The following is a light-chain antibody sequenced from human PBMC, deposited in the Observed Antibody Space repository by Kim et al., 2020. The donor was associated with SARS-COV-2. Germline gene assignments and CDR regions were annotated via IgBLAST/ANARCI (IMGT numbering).Light chain of an antibody. CDR3: QSFDGSNRGV. V-gene: IGLV6-57*03. J-gene: IGLJ1*01. CDR1: SGSIANNF. Sequence: KTITISGSRSSGSIANNFVQWYQQRPGSAPITMIFENSQRPSGVPDRFSASIDSSSNSASLTISGLKTEDEADYYCQSFDGSNRGVFGTGTKVTVL. CDR2: ENS.